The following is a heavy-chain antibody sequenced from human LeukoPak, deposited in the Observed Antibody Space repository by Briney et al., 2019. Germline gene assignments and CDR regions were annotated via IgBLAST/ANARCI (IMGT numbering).Heavy chain of an antibody. D-gene: IGHD3-3*01. CDR2: INHSGST. CDR3: ARGPEYYDFWSGYSVDYYFDY. Sequence: SETLSLTCAVDGGSFSGYYWSWIRQPPGKGLDWIGEINHSGSTNYNPSLKSGVTISVDTSKNQFSLKQSSVTGADTAVYYCARGPEYYDFWSGYSVDYYFDYWGQGTLVTVSS. CDR1: GGSFSGYY. V-gene: IGHV4-34*01. J-gene: IGHJ4*02.